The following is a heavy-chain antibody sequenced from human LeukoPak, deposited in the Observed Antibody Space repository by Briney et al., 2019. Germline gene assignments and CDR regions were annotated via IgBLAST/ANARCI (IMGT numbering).Heavy chain of an antibody. J-gene: IGHJ4*02. CDR2: IYYSGST. V-gene: IGHV4-31*03. D-gene: IGHD3-22*01. CDR1: GVSISSGGYY. Sequence: PSETLSLTCTVSGVSISSGGYYWSWIRQHPGKGLEWIGYIYYSGSTYYNPSLKSRVTISVDTSKNQFSLKLSSVTAADTAVYYCARSEYYYDSSGSIDYWGQGTLVTVSS. CDR3: ARSEYYYDSSGSIDY.